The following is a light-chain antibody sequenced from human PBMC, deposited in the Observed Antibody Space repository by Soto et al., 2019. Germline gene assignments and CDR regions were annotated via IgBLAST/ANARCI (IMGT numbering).Light chain of an antibody. CDR2: KAS. Sequence: DIQMTQSPSTLSGSVGDRVTITCRASQSIGSWLAWYQQKPGQPPKLLLYKASSLESGVPSGFSGSGSGTEFTLTISSLQPDDFATYYCQQYNTYPWTFGQGTKVDIK. CDR3: QQYNTYPWT. J-gene: IGKJ1*01. V-gene: IGKV1-5*03. CDR1: QSIGSW.